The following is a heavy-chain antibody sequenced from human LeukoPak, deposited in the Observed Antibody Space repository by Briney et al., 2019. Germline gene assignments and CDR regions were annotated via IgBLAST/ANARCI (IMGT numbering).Heavy chain of an antibody. D-gene: IGHD3-16*02. J-gene: IGHJ4*02. CDR3: ARLRTFGGVIVDY. CDR2: IKQDGSEK. CDR1: GFTFSSYW. V-gene: IGHV3-7*01. Sequence: GGSLRLSCAASGFTFSSYWMSWVRQAPGKGLEWVANIKQDGSEKYYVDSVKGRFTISRDNAKNSLYLQMNSLRAEDTAVYYCARLRTFGGVIVDYWGQGTLVTVSS.